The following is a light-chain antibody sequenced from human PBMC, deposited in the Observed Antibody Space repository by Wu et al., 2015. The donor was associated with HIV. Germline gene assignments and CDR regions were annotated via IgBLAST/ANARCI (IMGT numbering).Light chain of an antibody. CDR1: QRISANY. Sequence: EIVLTQSPGTLSLSPGERATLSCTASQRISANYVAWYQQKPGQAPRLLVFGVSNRATGIPTRFSGSGSGTDFTLTISRLETEDFAVYYCQQYDDSPPWTFGQGTRVEMK. CDR2: GVS. J-gene: IGKJ1*01. CDR3: QQYDDSPPWT. V-gene: IGKV3-20*01.